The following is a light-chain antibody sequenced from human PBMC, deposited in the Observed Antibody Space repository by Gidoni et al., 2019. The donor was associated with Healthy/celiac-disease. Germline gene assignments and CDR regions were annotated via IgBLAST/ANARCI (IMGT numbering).Light chain of an antibody. J-gene: IGKJ4*01. V-gene: IGKV2-28*01. CDR3: MQALQTPLT. Sequence: DIVRTQSPLSLPVTPGEPASISCRSSQSLLHSNGYNYLDWYLQKQGQSPQLLIYLGSNRASGVPDRFSGSGSGTDFTLKISRVEAEDVGVYYCMQALQTPLTFGGGTKVEIK. CDR2: LGS. CDR1: QSLLHSNGYNY.